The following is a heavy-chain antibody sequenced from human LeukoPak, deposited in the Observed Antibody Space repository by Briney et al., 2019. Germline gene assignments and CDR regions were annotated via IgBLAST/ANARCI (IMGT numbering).Heavy chain of an antibody. V-gene: IGHV1-18*01. CDR2: ISAYNGNT. CDR1: GYTFTSYG. CDR3: ARWVPYCSGGSCYSVEPYYYYGMDV. D-gene: IGHD2-15*01. J-gene: IGHJ6*02. Sequence: ASVNVSCKASGYTFTSYGISWVRQAPGQGLEWMGWISAYNGNTNYAQKLQGRVTMTTDTSTSTAYMELRSLRSDDTAVYYCARWVPYCSGGSCYSVEPYYYYGMDVWGQGTTVTVSS.